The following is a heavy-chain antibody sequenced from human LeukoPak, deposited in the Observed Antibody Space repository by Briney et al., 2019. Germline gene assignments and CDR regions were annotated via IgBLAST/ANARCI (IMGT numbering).Heavy chain of an antibody. CDR2: IYYSGST. D-gene: IGHD6-19*01. V-gene: IGHV4-39*07. CDR3: ARDFPGWSAVDY. CDR1: GGSISSSSYY. J-gene: IGHJ4*02. Sequence: NPSETLSLTCTVSGGSISSSSYYWGWIRQPPGKGLEWIGSIYYSGSTYYNPSLKSRVTISVDTSKNQFSLKLSSVTAADTAVYYCARDFPGWSAVDYWGQGTLVTVSS.